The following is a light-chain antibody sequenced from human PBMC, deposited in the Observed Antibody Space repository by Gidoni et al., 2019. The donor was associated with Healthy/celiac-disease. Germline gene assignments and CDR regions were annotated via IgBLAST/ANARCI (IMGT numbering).Light chain of an antibody. V-gene: IGKV3-11*01. CDR2: DAS. J-gene: IGKJ5*01. CDR1: QSVSSY. CDR3: QQRSNWVT. Sequence: EIVLTQSPATLSLSPGERATLSCRASQSVSSYLAWYQQKPGQAPRLLIYDASNSAAGIPARISGSGSGTDFTLTISSLEPEDFAVYYCQQRSNWVTFGQGTQLEIK.